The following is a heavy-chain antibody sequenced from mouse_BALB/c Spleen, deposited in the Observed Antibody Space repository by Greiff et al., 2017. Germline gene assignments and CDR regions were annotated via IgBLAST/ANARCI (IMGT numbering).Heavy chain of an antibody. J-gene: IGHJ4*01. CDR3: ARDDVAMDY. CDR2: IDPANGNT. Sequence: EVQRVESGAELVKPGASVKLSCAASGFNIKDTYMHWVKQRPEQGLEWIGRIDPANGNTKYDPKFQGKATITADTSSNTAYLQLSSLTSEDTAVYYCARDDVAMDYWGQGTSVTVSS. CDR1: GFNIKDTY. D-gene: IGHD2-12*01. V-gene: IGHV14-3*02.